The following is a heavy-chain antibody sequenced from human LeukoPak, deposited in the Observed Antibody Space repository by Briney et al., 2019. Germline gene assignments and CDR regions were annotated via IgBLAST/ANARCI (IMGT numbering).Heavy chain of an antibody. CDR2: ISWNSGSM. CDR3: AKDFRGAGYYYFDY. CDR1: GFTFDDYA. Sequence: GGSLRLSCAASGFTFDDYAMHWVRQAPGKGLEWVSGISWNSGSMGYADSVKGRFTISRDNAKNSLYLQMNSLRAEDTALYYCAKDFRGAGYYYFDYWGQGTLVTVSS. D-gene: IGHD3-10*01. J-gene: IGHJ4*02. V-gene: IGHV3-9*01.